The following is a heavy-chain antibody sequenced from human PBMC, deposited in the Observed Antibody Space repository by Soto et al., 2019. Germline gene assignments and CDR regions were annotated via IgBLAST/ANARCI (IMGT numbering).Heavy chain of an antibody. CDR1: GGSISSSSYY. V-gene: IGHV4-39*01. J-gene: IGHJ5*02. Sequence: QLQLQESGPGLVKPSETLSLTCTVSGGSISSSSYYWGWIRQPPGKGLEWIGSIYYSGSTYYNPSLKSRVTISVDTSKNQFSLKLSSVTAADTAVYYCARHRITMVRGVRDNWFDPWGQGTLVTVSS. CDR3: ARHRITMVRGVRDNWFDP. D-gene: IGHD3-10*01. CDR2: IYYSGST.